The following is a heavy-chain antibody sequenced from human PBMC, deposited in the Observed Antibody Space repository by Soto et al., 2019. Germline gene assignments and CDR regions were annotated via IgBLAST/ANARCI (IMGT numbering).Heavy chain of an antibody. CDR3: ARELESVVLRYFDWLLSQGAFDI. D-gene: IGHD3-9*01. J-gene: IGHJ3*02. CDR1: GFTFSSYA. Sequence: QVQLVESGGGVVQPGRSLRLSCAASGFTFSSYAMHWVRQAPGKGLEWVAVISYDGSNKYYADSVKGRFTISRDNSKNTLYLQMNSLRAEDTAVYYCARELESVVLRYFDWLLSQGAFDIWGQGTMVTVSS. V-gene: IGHV3-30-3*01. CDR2: ISYDGSNK.